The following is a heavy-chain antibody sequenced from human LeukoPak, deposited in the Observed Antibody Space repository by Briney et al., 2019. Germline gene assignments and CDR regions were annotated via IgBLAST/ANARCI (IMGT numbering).Heavy chain of an antibody. V-gene: IGHV4-31*03. CDR2: IYYSGST. Sequence: SETLSLTCTVSGGSISSGGYYWSWIRQHPGKGLEWIGYIYYSGSTYYNPSLKSRVTISVDTSKNQFSLKLSSVTAADTAVYYCAREGLLYCGGDCSNAFDIWGQGTRVTVSS. CDR3: AREGLLYCGGDCSNAFDI. D-gene: IGHD2-21*01. CDR1: GGSISSGGYY. J-gene: IGHJ3*02.